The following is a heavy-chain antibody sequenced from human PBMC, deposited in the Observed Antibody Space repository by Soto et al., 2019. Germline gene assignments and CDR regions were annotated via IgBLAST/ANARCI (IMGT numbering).Heavy chain of an antibody. D-gene: IGHD3-3*01. CDR2: IYYSGST. CDR3: ARLITRGFWSGYNFDY. Sequence: PSETLSLTCTVSGGSISSSSYYWGWIRQPPGKGLEWIGSIYYSGSTYYNSSLKSRDTISVDTSKNQFSLKLSSVTAADTAVYYCARLITRGFWSGYNFDYWGQGTLVTVSS. V-gene: IGHV4-39*01. J-gene: IGHJ4*02. CDR1: GGSISSSSYY.